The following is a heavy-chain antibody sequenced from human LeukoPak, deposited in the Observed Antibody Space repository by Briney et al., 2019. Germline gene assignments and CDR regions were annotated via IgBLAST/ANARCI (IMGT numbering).Heavy chain of an antibody. Sequence: ASVKVSCKASGYTFTSYGISWVRQAPGQGPEWMGWISPYNGNTNYAQKLQGRATMTTDTSTSTAYMELRSLRSDDPAVYYCARHFYGSGTYYHFDYWGQGTLVTVSS. V-gene: IGHV1-18*01. CDR3: ARHFYGSGTYYHFDY. CDR2: ISPYNGNT. CDR1: GYTFTSYG. J-gene: IGHJ4*02. D-gene: IGHD3-10*01.